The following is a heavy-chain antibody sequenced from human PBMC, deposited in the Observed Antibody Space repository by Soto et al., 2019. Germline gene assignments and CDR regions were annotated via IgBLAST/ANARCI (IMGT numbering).Heavy chain of an antibody. CDR2: IWYDGSNK. CDR1: GFTFSSYG. CDR3: ASTESSGWYSGFDY. D-gene: IGHD6-19*01. Sequence: QVQLVEFGGGVVQPGRSLRPSCAASGFTFSSYGMHWVRQAPGKGLEWVAVIWYDGSNKYYADSVKGRFTISRDNSKNTLYLQMNSLRAEDTAVYYCASTESSGWYSGFDYWGQGTLVTVSS. J-gene: IGHJ4*02. V-gene: IGHV3-33*01.